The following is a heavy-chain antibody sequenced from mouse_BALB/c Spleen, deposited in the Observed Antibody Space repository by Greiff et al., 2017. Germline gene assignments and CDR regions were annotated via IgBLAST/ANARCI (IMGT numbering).Heavy chain of an antibody. D-gene: IGHD1-1*01. CDR1: GYAFTSYN. Sequence: EVQLVESGPELVKPGASVKVSCKASGYAFTSYNMYWVKQSHGKSLEWIGYIDPYNGGTSYNQKFKGKATLTVDKSSSTAYMHLNSLTSEDSAVYYCARTLPYGSRGPYYYAMDYWGQGTSVTVSS. CDR2: IDPYNGGT. CDR3: ARTLPYGSRGPYYYAMDY. V-gene: IGHV1S135*01. J-gene: IGHJ4*01.